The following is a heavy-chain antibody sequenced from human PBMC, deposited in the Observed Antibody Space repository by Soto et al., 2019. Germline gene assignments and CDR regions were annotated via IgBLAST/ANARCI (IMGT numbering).Heavy chain of an antibody. D-gene: IGHD3-22*01. CDR2: IDPSDSYT. J-gene: IGHJ4*02. Sequence: EVQLVQSGAEVKKPGESLRISCTGSGYSFTNYWITWVRQMPGKGLEWMGRIDPSDSYTNYSPSFQGHVTISADKSINTAYLQWSSLKSSDTAMYYCARHRGYYEGRWRCFDYWGQVTLVALSA. V-gene: IGHV5-10-1*03. CDR3: ARHRGYYEGRWRCFDY. CDR1: GYSFTNYW.